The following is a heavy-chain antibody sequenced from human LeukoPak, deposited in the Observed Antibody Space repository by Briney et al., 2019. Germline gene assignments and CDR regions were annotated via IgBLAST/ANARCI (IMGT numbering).Heavy chain of an antibody. CDR3: ARAWAEAGPPPGS. D-gene: IGHD6-19*01. Sequence: SETLSLTCTVSGGSISSSSYYWGWIRQPPGKGLEWIGSIYYSGNTYYNPSLKSRVIISVDTSKNQFSLNLSSVTAADTAVYYCARAWAEAGPPPGSWGQGTLVTVSS. CDR2: IYYSGNT. V-gene: IGHV4-39*07. J-gene: IGHJ4*02. CDR1: GGSISSSSYY.